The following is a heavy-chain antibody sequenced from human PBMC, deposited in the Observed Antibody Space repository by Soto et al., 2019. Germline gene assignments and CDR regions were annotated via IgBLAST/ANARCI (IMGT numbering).Heavy chain of an antibody. CDR2: IYSGGST. CDR1: GFTVSSNY. V-gene: IGHV3-66*01. CDR3: ARDKREYSGYDYYYYYMDV. D-gene: IGHD5-12*01. J-gene: IGHJ6*03. Sequence: GGSLRLSCAASGFTVSSNYMSWVRQAPGKGLEWVSVIYSGGSTYYADSVKGRFTISRDNSKNTLYLQMNSLRAEDTAVYYCARDKREYSGYDYYYYYMDVWGKGTTVTVSS.